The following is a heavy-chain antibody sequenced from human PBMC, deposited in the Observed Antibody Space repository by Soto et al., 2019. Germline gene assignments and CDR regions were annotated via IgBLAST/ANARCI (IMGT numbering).Heavy chain of an antibody. D-gene: IGHD3-10*01. CDR3: ARAAGKGVLLWFGELRDYYYYGMDV. CDR1: GGTFSSYA. Sequence: QVQLVQSGAEVKKPGSSVKVSCKASGGTFSSYAISWVRQAPGQGLEWMGGIIPIFGTANYAQKFQGRVTITADESTSTASRELSSLRSEDTAVYYCARAAGKGVLLWFGELRDYYYYGMDVWGQGTTVTVSS. V-gene: IGHV1-69*01. J-gene: IGHJ6*02. CDR2: IIPIFGTA.